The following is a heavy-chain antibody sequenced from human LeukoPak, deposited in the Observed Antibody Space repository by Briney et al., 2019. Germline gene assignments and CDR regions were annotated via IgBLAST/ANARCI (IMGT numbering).Heavy chain of an antibody. V-gene: IGHV3-23*01. J-gene: IGHJ4*02. CDR2: ISAGGST. Sequence: GGSLRLSCAASGFTFSSYAMSWVRQAPGKGLDWVSSISAGGSTYYADSVKGRFTISRDNSKNTLYQQMNSLRAEDTAVYYCAKDAHIVVVPAAIRGAYWGQGTLVTVSS. CDR1: GFTFSSYA. CDR3: AKDAHIVVVPAAIRGAY. D-gene: IGHD2-2*02.